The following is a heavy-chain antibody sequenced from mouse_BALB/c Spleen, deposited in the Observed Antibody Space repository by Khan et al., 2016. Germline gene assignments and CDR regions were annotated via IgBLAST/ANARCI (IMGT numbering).Heavy chain of an antibody. V-gene: IGHV9-3-1*01. J-gene: IGHJ1*01. Sequence: IQLVQSGSELKKPGKTVKISCKASGYTFTNYGMNWVKQAPGKGLKWMGWINTYSGESTYADDFKGRFAFSLETSANTAYLQINNLKNEDTATYFCARYRYYYGSSRYFDVWGAGTTVTVSS. CDR3: ARYRYYYGSSRYFDV. D-gene: IGHD1-1*01. CDR1: GYTFTNYG. CDR2: INTYSGES.